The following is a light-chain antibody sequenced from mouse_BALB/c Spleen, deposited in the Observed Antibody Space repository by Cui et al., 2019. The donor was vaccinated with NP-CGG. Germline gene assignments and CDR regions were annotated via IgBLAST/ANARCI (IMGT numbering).Light chain of an antibody. CDR2: GTN. Sequence: QAVVTQDTALTTSPGETGTLTCRSSTGAVTTMTYANWFQEKPDHLFTGLIGGTNNRAPGVPARFSGSLIGDKAALTITGAQTEDEAIYFCALWYSNHWVFGGGTKLTVL. J-gene: IGLJ1*01. CDR3: ALWYSNHWV. CDR1: TGAVTTMTY. V-gene: IGLV1*01.